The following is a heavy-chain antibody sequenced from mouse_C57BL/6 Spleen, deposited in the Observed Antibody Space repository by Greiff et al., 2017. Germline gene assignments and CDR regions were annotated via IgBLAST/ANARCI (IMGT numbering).Heavy chain of an antibody. CDR2: IDPENGDT. J-gene: IGHJ1*03. Sequence: VQLQHSGAELVRPGASVKLSCTASGFNIKDDYMHWVKQRPEQGLEWIGWIDPENGDTEYASKFQGKATITADTSSNTAYLQLSSLTSEDTAVYYCTLYGSSLWYFDVWGTGTTVTVSS. CDR3: TLYGSSLWYFDV. V-gene: IGHV14-4*01. CDR1: GFNIKDDY. D-gene: IGHD1-1*01.